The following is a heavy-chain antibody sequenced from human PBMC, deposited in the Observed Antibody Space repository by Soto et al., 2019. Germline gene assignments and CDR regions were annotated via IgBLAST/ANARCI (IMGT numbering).Heavy chain of an antibody. CDR1: GFTFSSYA. CDR2: ISGSGGRT. J-gene: IGHJ4*02. CDR3: AKDPGRITMVRGVNDY. Sequence: EVQLLESGGGLVQPGGSLRLSCAASGFTFSSYAMSWVRQAPGKGLEWVSAISGSGGRTYYADSVKGRFTISRDNSKNTLYLQMNSLRAEDTAVYYCAKDPGRITMVRGVNDYWGQVTLVTVST. D-gene: IGHD3-10*01. V-gene: IGHV3-23*01.